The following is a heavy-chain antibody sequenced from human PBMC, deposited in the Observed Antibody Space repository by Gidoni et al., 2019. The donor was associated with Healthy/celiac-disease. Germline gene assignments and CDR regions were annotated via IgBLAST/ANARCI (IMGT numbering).Heavy chain of an antibody. CDR3: ARDGTNYYDSTSFNWFDP. CDR2: IHAYNGNT. V-gene: IGHV1-18*01. Sequence: QVQLVQSGAEVKKPGASVKVSCKASGYTFTSYGISWGRQAHGQGLEWMGWIHAYNGNTNYAQKLQGRVTMTTDTSTSTAYMELRSLRSDDTAVYYCARDGTNYYDSTSFNWFDPWGQGTLVTVSS. CDR1: GYTFTSYG. D-gene: IGHD3-22*01. J-gene: IGHJ5*02.